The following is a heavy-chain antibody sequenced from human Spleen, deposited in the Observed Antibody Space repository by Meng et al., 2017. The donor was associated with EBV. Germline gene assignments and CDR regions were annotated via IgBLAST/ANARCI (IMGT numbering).Heavy chain of an antibody. D-gene: IGHD3-22*01. CDR2: VNHNGNT. J-gene: IGHJ4*02. Sequence: QVQLQQWGAGLLKPSETLSLTCAVYGGAFSGWYWTWIRQPPGKGLEWIGEVNHNGNTNYNTSLKSRVTISVDTSENQFSLKLSSVTAADTAVYYCARGSYYYDGDALGAYWGQGTLVTVSS. CDR3: ARGSYYYDGDALGAY. CDR1: GGAFSGWY. V-gene: IGHV4-34*01.